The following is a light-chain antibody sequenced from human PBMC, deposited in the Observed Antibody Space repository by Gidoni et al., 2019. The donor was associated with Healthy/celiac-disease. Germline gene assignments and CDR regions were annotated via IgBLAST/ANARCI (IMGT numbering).Light chain of an antibody. V-gene: IGKV1-39*01. CDR2: AAS. Sequence: DIQMTQSPTSLSASVGDRITITCRASQSISNYLNWYQQKPGKDPKLLIYAASSLQSGVPSRFSGSGSGTDFTLTISSLQHEDFATYYCQQSYSTPDTFGQGTNLEIK. CDR3: QQSYSTPDT. J-gene: IGKJ2*01. CDR1: QSISNY.